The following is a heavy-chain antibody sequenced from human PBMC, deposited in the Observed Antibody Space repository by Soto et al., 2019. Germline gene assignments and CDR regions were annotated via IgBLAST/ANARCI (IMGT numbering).Heavy chain of an antibody. D-gene: IGHD1-26*01. CDR1: GFTFSSYA. Sequence: GGSLRLSCAASGFTFSSYAMSWVRQPPGKGLEWVSTISSSGATTYYADSGKGRFTISRDKSKNTLYLQMNSLRAEDTAVYYCAKRESVGASNPFDYWGQGTLVTVSS. CDR3: AKRESVGASNPFDY. J-gene: IGHJ4*02. CDR2: ISSSGATT. V-gene: IGHV3-23*01.